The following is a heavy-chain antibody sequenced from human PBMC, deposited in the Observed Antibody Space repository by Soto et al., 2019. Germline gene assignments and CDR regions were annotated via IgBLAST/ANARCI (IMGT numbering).Heavy chain of an antibody. D-gene: IGHD3-16*01. J-gene: IGHJ4*02. Sequence: QVQLQESGPGLVKPSGTLSLTCAVSGGSVTNDNWWSWVRQPPGKGLEWIGEIYHSGSTNYNPSLKRRVTISIDNSTNQFSLKLNSVPAADTAVYYCASGGGGGNYWGQGTLVTVSS. CDR1: GGSVTNDNW. CDR2: IYHSGST. V-gene: IGHV4-4*02. CDR3: ASGGGGGNY.